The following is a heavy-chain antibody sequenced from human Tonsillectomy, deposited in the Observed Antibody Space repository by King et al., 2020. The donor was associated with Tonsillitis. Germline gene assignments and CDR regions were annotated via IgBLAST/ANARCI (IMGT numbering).Heavy chain of an antibody. Sequence: VQLVESGAAVKKPGESLRISCQGSGYSFSDYLITWVRQVPGKGLEWMGRIDPSDSYTNYSPSLQGHVTISADKSISTAYLQGSTLKSSDTAIYYCATRTGFSGYDSFFEYWGQGTLVTVSS. CDR2: IDPSDSYT. J-gene: IGHJ4*02. CDR1: GYSFSDYL. D-gene: IGHD5-12*01. CDR3: ATRTGFSGYDSFFEY. V-gene: IGHV5-10-1*03.